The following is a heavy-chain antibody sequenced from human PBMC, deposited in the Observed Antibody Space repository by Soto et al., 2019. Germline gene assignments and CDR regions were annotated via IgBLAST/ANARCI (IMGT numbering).Heavy chain of an antibody. CDR3: AREPHRVTYYDFWSGYYKYAFDI. D-gene: IGHD3-3*01. Sequence: SVKVSCKASGGTFSSYAISWVRQAPGQGLEWMGGIIPIFGTANYAQKFQGRVTITADKSTSTAYMELSSLRSEDTAVYYCAREPHRVTYYDFWSGYYKYAFDIWGQGTMVT. J-gene: IGHJ3*02. CDR1: GGTFSSYA. V-gene: IGHV1-69*06. CDR2: IIPIFGTA.